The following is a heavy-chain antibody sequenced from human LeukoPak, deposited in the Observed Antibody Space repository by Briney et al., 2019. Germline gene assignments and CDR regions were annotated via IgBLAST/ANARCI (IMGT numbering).Heavy chain of an antibody. Sequence: SVKVSCKASGGTFSSYAISWVRQAPGQGLEWMGRIIPILGIANHAQKFQGRVTITADKSTSTAYMELSSLRSEDTAVYYCARSLYSNYNYYYGMDVWGQGTTVTVSS. V-gene: IGHV1-69*04. J-gene: IGHJ6*02. D-gene: IGHD4-11*01. CDR3: ARSLYSNYNYYYGMDV. CDR1: GGTFSSYA. CDR2: IIPILGIA.